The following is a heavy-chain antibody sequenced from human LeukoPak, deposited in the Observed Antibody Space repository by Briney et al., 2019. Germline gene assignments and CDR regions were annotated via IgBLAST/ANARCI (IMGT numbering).Heavy chain of an antibody. V-gene: IGHV1-24*01. J-gene: IGHJ4*02. CDR1: GYTLTELS. D-gene: IGHD5-12*01. Sequence: ASVKVSCKVSGYTLTELSMHWVRQAPGKGLEWMGGFDPEDGETIYAQKFQGRVTMTEDTSTDTAYMELSSLRSEDTAVYYCAAALIVATTFDYWGQGTLVTVSS. CDR3: AAALIVATTFDY. CDR2: FDPEDGET.